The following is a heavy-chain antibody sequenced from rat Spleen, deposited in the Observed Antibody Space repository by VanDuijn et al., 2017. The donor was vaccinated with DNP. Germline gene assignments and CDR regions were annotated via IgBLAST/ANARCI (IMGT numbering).Heavy chain of an antibody. J-gene: IGHJ4*01. CDR2: ITKTGDST. Sequence: EVQLVESGGGLVQPGRSLKLSCVASGFIFSNYWMTWIRPAPGKGLEWVASITKTGDSTYYSDSVKGRFTITRDDAKSTLYLQMHSLRSEDTATYYCTRINYGGYFYVMDAWGQGTSVTVSS. CDR1: GFIFSNYW. V-gene: IGHV5-31*01. D-gene: IGHD1-11*01. CDR3: TRINYGGYFYVMDA.